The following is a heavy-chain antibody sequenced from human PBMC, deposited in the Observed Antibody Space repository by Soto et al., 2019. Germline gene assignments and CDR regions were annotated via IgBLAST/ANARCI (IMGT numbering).Heavy chain of an antibody. D-gene: IGHD3-3*01. CDR2: IYTSGST. J-gene: IGHJ2*01. CDR1: GGSISSYY. Sequence: QVQLQESGPGLVKPSETLSLTCTVSGGSISSYYWSWIRQPAGKGLEWIGRIYTSGSTNYNPSLKSRVTMSVDTSKNQFPLKLSSVTAADTAVYYCARDDYDFWSGYPYWYFDLWGRGTLVTVSS. V-gene: IGHV4-4*07. CDR3: ARDDYDFWSGYPYWYFDL.